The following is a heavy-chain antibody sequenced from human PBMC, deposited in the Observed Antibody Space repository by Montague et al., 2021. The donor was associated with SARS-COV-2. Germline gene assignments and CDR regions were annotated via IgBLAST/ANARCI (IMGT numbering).Heavy chain of an antibody. CDR1: GASISSPSYY. Sequence: SETLSLTCTVSGASISSPSYYWDWIRQPPGNGLEWIGSIYYSGDTYYNPSLKSRVTISVDTSKNQFSLRLSSVAAADTALYYCARYYERSWDVWGQGTTVTVSS. D-gene: IGHD3-16*01. V-gene: IGHV4-39*01. CDR3: ARYYERSWDV. J-gene: IGHJ6*02. CDR2: IYYSGDT.